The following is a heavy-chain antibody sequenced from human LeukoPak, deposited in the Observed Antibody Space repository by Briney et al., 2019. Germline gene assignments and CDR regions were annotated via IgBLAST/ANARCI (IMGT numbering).Heavy chain of an antibody. CDR3: ARVKGRHYYDSSGYYPRLGAFDI. V-gene: IGHV4-59*13. CDR2: IYYSGST. D-gene: IGHD3-22*01. Sequence: PSETLSLTCTVSGGSISSYYWSWIRQPPGKGLEWIGYIYYSGSTNYNPSLKSRVTISVDTSKYQFSLKLSSVTAADTAVYYCARVKGRHYYDSSGYYPRLGAFDIWGQGTMVTVSS. CDR1: GGSISSYY. J-gene: IGHJ3*02.